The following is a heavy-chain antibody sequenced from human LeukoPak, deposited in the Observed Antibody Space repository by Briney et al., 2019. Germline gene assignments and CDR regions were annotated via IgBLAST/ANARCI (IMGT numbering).Heavy chain of an antibody. CDR2: ISGSGGST. CDR3: AKSYDILTLDY. Sequence: GGSLRLSCAASGFTFSSYAISWLRQAPGKGLEWVSAISGSGGSTYYADSVKGRFTISRDNSKNTLYLQMNSLRAEDTAVYYCAKSYDILTLDYWGQGTLVTVSS. CDR1: GFTFSSYA. J-gene: IGHJ4*02. D-gene: IGHD3-9*01. V-gene: IGHV3-23*01.